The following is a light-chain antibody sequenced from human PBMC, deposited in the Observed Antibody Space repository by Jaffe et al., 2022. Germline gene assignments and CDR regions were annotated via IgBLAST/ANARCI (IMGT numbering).Light chain of an antibody. CDR3: QQSYSTPFT. V-gene: IGKV1-39*01. CDR1: QAIRSF. Sequence: DIQMTQSPSSLSASVGDRVTITCRTSQAIRSFLYWYQHEPGKAPKLLIYAASSLQRGVPSRFSGSGSGTDFTLTISSLQPEDFATYYCQQSYSTPFTFGGGTKVEIK. J-gene: IGKJ4*01. CDR2: AAS.